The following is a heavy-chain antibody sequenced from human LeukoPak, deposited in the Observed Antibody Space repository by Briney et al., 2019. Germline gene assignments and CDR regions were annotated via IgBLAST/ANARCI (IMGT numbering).Heavy chain of an antibody. V-gene: IGHV4-31*03. Sequence: SSETLSLTCTVSGGSINSGYHWSWIRQHQGKGLEWIGYIYNSGTTYYNPALKSRVIISVDTSKNQFSLKLNSATAADTAVYYCVTTITTLDVLAFHYWGQGALVTVSS. CDR2: IYNSGTT. D-gene: IGHD4-11*01. J-gene: IGHJ4*02. CDR3: VTTITTLDVLAFHY. CDR1: GGSINSGYH.